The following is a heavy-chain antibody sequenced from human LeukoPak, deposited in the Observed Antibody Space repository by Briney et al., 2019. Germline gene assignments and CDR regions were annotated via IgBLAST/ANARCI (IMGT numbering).Heavy chain of an antibody. J-gene: IGHJ4*02. V-gene: IGHV1-69*05. CDR1: GGTFSSYA. D-gene: IGHD5-24*01. CDR3: AATWGDGYNFDY. Sequence: GSSVKVSCKASGGTFSSYAISWVRQAPGQGLEWMGGIIPIFGTANYAQKFQGRVTITTDESTSTAYMELSSLRSEDTAVYYCAATWGDGYNFDYWGQGTLVTVSS. CDR2: IIPIFGTA.